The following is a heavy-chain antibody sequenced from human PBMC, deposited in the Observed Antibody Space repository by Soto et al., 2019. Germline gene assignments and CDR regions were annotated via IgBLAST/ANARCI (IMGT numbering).Heavy chain of an antibody. CDR1: GGTFSSYA. J-gene: IGHJ3*02. D-gene: IGHD3-22*01. V-gene: IGHV1-69*13. CDR2: IIPIFGTA. CDR3: ARVDDYYDSSPSPDAFDI. Sequence: SVKVSCKASGGTFSSYAISWVRQAPGQGLEWMGGIIPIFGTANYAQKFQGRVTITADESTSTAYMELSSLRSEDTAVYYCARVDDYYDSSPSPDAFDIWGQGTMVTVSS.